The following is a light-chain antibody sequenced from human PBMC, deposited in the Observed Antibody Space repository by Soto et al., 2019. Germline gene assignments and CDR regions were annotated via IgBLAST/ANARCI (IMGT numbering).Light chain of an antibody. J-gene: IGLJ1*01. Sequence: QSALTQPASLSGSPGQSITTSCTGTSSDVGSYNLVSWYQQHPGKAPKLMIYEGSKRHSGVSNRFSGSKSGNTASLTISGLQAEDEADYYCCSYAGSSTSLFGTGTKVTVL. CDR1: SSDVGSYNL. CDR3: CSYAGSSTSL. V-gene: IGLV2-23*01. CDR2: EGS.